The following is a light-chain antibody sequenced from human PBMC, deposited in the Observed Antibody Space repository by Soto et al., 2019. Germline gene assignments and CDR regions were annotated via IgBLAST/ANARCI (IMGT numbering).Light chain of an antibody. Sequence: EIQMTQSPGTLPLSPGERATLSCRASQSVADNYLAWYQQKPGQAPRLLIYAASLRATGIPDTFSGSGSATEFTLTITRLESEDFAMYYCQQYSHSLRTFGQGTRVEIK. J-gene: IGKJ1*01. CDR3: QQYSHSLRT. CDR2: AAS. CDR1: QSVADNY. V-gene: IGKV3-20*01.